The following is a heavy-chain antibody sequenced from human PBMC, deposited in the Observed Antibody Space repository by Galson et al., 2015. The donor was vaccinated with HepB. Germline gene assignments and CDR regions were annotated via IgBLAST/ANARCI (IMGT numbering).Heavy chain of an antibody. CDR2: IIPIFGTA. V-gene: IGHV1-69*13. CDR1: GGTFSSYA. J-gene: IGHJ4*02. CDR3: ARGVFDRYCGGDCYSGQSFDY. Sequence: SVKVSCKASGGTFSSYAISWVRQAPGQGLEWMGGIIPIFGTANYAQKFQGRVTITADESTSTAYMELSSLRSEDTAVYYCARGVFDRYCGGDCYSGQSFDYWGQGTLVTVSS. D-gene: IGHD2-21*01.